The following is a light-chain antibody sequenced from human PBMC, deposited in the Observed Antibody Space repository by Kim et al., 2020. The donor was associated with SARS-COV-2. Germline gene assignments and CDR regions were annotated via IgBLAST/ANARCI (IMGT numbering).Light chain of an antibody. CDR2: EVT. V-gene: IGLV2-8*01. CDR1: SSDVGDYNY. J-gene: IGLJ1*01. Sequence: QSALTQPPSASGSPGQSITISCTGTSSDVGDYNYVSWYQQHPGKAHTLIISEVTKRPSGVPDRFSGSKSGNTASLTVSGLQADDEADYYCSSYAGSNNLRVFGTGTKVTVL. CDR3: SSYAGSNNLRV.